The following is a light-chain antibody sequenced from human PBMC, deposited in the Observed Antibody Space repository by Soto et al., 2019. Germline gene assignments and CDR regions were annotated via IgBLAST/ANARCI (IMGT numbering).Light chain of an antibody. CDR1: LSVSSSY. CDR2: GAS. Sequence: ETVLTQSPGTLSLSPGERATLSCRASLSVSSSYLAWYQQKPGQAPRLLIYGASSRATSIPDRFSGSGSGTDFTLTISRLEPEDFAVYYCQQYGRAPPSWTFGQGTKVELK. CDR3: QQYGRAPPSWT. V-gene: IGKV3-20*01. J-gene: IGKJ1*01.